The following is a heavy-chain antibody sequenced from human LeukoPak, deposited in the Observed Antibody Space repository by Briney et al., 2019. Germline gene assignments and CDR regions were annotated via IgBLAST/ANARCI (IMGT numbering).Heavy chain of an antibody. CDR2: IYYSGST. CDR1: GGSISSYY. CDR3: ARGISL. Sequence: SETLSLTCTVSGGSISSYYWSWIRQPPGKGLEWIGYIYYSGSTNYNPSLKSRVTISVDTSKNQFSLKLSSVTAADTAVYYCARGISLWGRGTLVTVSS. J-gene: IGHJ2*01. V-gene: IGHV4-59*08.